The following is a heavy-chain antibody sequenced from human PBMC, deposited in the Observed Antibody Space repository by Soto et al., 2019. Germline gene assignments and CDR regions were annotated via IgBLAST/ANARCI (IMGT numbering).Heavy chain of an antibody. CDR2: VSHDGRNT. CDR3: AKGGRQWLVTSDSNY. J-gene: IGHJ4*02. Sequence: VQLVESGGGVVQPGRSLRLSCAASGFTFSDYAMHWVRQAPGKRLEWVAVVSHDGRNTHYADSVKGRFTISRDSSKNTVSLQMTSLRAEDTAVYYCAKGGRQWLVTSDSNYWGQGALVTVSS. D-gene: IGHD6-19*01. CDR1: GFTFSDYA. V-gene: IGHV3-30*18.